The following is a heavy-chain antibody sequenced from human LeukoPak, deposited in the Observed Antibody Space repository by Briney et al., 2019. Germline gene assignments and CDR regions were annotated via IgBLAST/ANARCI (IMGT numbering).Heavy chain of an antibody. CDR1: GFTFSNYG. D-gene: IGHD2-15*01. Sequence: PGRSLRLSCAASGFTFSNYGMHWVRQAPGKGLKWVAVISYDGSNKYYADSVKGRFTISRDNSKNTLYLQMNSLRAEDTAVYYCAKEADIVVVVAATLDYWAQGTLVTVSS. V-gene: IGHV3-30*18. J-gene: IGHJ4*02. CDR2: ISYDGSNK. CDR3: AKEADIVVVVAATLDY.